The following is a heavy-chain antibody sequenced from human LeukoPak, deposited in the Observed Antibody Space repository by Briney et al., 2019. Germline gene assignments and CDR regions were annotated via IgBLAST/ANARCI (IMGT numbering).Heavy chain of an antibody. V-gene: IGHV4-4*07. D-gene: IGHD3-3*01. CDR3: ARDDFWSGYRAFDI. CDR1: GGSISSCY. Sequence: PSETPSLTCTVSGGSISSCYWSWIRQPAGKGLEWIGRIYTSGSTNYNPSLKSRVTMSVDTSKNQFSLKLSSVTAADTAVYYCARDDFWSGYRAFDIWGQGTMVTVSS. CDR2: IYTSGST. J-gene: IGHJ3*02.